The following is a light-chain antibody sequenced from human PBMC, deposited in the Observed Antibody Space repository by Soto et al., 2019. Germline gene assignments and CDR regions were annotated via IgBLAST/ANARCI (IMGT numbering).Light chain of an antibody. J-gene: IGKJ1*01. Sequence: EIGMTQSPATLSVSPGERAILSCRASQSVSSNLAWYQQKPGQAPRLLIYGASTRATGIPARLSGSGSGTEFTLTISSLQSEDFAFYYCQQYNNWPWTFGQGTKVEIK. CDR1: QSVSSN. CDR2: GAS. V-gene: IGKV3-15*01. CDR3: QQYNNWPWT.